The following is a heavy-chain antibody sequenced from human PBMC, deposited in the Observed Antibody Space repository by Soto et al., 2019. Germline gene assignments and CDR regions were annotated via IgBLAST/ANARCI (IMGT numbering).Heavy chain of an antibody. CDR3: ARPVGYCTNGVCHYYGMDV. J-gene: IGHJ6*02. V-gene: IGHV1-18*01. CDR2: ISAYNGNT. Sequence: VKVSCKASGYTFTSYGISWVRQAPGQGLEWMGWISAYNGNTNYAQKLQGRVTMTTDTSTSTAYMELRSLRSDDTAVYYCARPVGYCTNGVCHYYGMDVWGQGTTVTVSS. D-gene: IGHD2-8*01. CDR1: GYTFTSYG.